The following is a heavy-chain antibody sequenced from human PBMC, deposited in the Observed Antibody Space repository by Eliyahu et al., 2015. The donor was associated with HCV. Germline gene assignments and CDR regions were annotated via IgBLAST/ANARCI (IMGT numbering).Heavy chain of an antibody. CDR2: ISYDGSNK. Sequence: KGLEWVAVISYDGSNKYYADSVMGRFTISRDNSKNTLYLQMNSLRAEDTAVYYCARDHGNYWTGYYFYGSESYYYYYGMDVWGQGTTVTVSS. D-gene: IGHD3/OR15-3a*01. V-gene: IGHV3-30-3*01. CDR3: ARDHGNYWTGYYFYGSESYYYYYGMDV. J-gene: IGHJ6*02.